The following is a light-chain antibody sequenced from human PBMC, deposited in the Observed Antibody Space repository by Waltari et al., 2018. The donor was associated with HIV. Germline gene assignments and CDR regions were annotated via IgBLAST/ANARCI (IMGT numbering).Light chain of an antibody. Sequence: QSALTQPASVSGSPGQSITIPCPGTSSDVGGYNYVSWYQQHPGKAPKLIIYEVSNRPSGVSNRFSGSKSGNTASLTISGLQAEDEADYYCSSYTSSSTLVFGGGTKLTVL. CDR2: EVS. J-gene: IGLJ3*02. V-gene: IGLV2-14*01. CDR1: SSDVGGYNY. CDR3: SSYTSSSTLV.